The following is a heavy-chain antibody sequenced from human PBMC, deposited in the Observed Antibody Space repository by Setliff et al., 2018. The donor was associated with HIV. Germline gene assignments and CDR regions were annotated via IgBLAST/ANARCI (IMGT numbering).Heavy chain of an antibody. V-gene: IGHV4-39*01. Sequence: SETLSLTCTVSGVSISSRSYYWGWIRQPPGKGLEGIGSISYSGSTYDNPSLKSRVTISVDTSKNQFSLKLSSVTAADTAVYYCARQSCGSGGSCYPWFDPGGQGTRVTVSS. CDR3: ARQSCGSGGSCYPWFDP. J-gene: IGHJ5*02. CDR2: ISYSGST. CDR1: GVSISSRSYY. D-gene: IGHD2-15*01.